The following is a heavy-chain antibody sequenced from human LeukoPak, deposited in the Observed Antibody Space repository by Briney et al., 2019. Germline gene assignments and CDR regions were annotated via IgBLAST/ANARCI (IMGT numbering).Heavy chain of an antibody. Sequence: SETLSLTCTVSGGSISSYYWSWIRQPPGKGLEWIGYIYYSGSTNYNPSLKSRVTISVDTSKNRFSLKLSSVTAADTAVYYCARSIAVAGTAFDYWGQGTLVTVSS. D-gene: IGHD6-19*01. CDR3: ARSIAVAGTAFDY. CDR1: GGSISSYY. CDR2: IYYSGST. J-gene: IGHJ4*02. V-gene: IGHV4-59*01.